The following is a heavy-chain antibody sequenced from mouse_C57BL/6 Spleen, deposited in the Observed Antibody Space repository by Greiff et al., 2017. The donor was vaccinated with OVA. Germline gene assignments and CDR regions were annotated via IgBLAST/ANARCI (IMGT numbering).Heavy chain of an antibody. D-gene: IGHD2-10*02. V-gene: IGHV1-53*01. CDR2: INPSNGGT. J-gene: IGHJ3*01. Sequence: QVQLQQSGTELVKPGASVKLSCKASGYTFTSYWMHWVKQRPGQGLEWIGNINPSNGGTNYNEKFKSKATLTVAKSSSTAYMQLSSLTSEDSAVYYCARGGMPGAWFAYWGQGTLVTVSA. CDR1: GYTFTSYW. CDR3: ARGGMPGAWFAY.